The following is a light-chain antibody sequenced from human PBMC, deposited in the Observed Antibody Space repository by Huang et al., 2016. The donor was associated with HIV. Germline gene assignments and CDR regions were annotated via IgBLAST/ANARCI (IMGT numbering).Light chain of an antibody. CDR2: AAS. Sequence: DIQLTQSPSSLSASVGDRVTITCRASQHINSVLNWYKQTPGKAPNLLIYAASSLQSGVPSRCSGSGSGTDFTLTISGLQPVDLGTYYCQQSYNTSWTFGQGTTVEIK. CDR3: QQSYNTSWT. CDR1: QHINSV. J-gene: IGKJ1*01. V-gene: IGKV1-39*01.